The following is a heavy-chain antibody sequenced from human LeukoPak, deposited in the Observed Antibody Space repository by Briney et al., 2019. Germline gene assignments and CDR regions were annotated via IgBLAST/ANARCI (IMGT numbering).Heavy chain of an antibody. D-gene: IGHD5-12*01. CDR3: ARGRLFSGYRGNVGHEDFDY. CDR1: GGPFSGYY. CDR2: INQGGTT. J-gene: IGHJ4*02. Sequence: SETLSLTCAVYGGPFSGYYWTWIRQPPGKGLEWIGEINQGGTTNYNSSLRSRVTILIDTSRNQFSLRLSSVTAADTAVYYCARGRLFSGYRGNVGHEDFDYWGRGSLVTVSS. V-gene: IGHV4-34*01.